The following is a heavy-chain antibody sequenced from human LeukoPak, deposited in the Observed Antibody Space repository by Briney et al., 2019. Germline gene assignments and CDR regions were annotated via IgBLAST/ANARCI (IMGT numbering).Heavy chain of an antibody. CDR3: TTAGRCWYGVDIDY. CDR1: GFTFSNAW. V-gene: IGHV3-15*01. Sequence: GGSLRLSCAASGFTFSNAWMSWVRQAPGKGLEWVGRINSKTDGWTTDYAAPVKGRFTISRNDSKNTLYLQMNSLKTEDTAVFYCTTAGRCWYGVDIDYWGQGTLVTVSS. D-gene: IGHD6-13*01. J-gene: IGHJ4*02. CDR2: INSKTDGWTT.